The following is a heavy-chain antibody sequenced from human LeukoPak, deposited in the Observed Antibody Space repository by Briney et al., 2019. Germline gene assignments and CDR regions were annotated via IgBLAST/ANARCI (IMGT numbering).Heavy chain of an antibody. CDR1: GFTFSSYG. J-gene: IGHJ4*02. CDR2: IWYDGGNK. V-gene: IGHV3-30*02. CDR3: AKAHMVRGVFYPFDY. D-gene: IGHD3-10*01. Sequence: GGSLRLSCAASGFTFSSYGMHWVRQAPGKGLEWVAVIWYDGGNKYYADSVKGRFTISRDNSKNTLYLQMNSLRAEDTALYYCAKAHMVRGVFYPFDYWGQGTLVTVSS.